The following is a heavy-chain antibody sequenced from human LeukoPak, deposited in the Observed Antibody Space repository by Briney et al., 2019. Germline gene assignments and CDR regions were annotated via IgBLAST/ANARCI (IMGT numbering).Heavy chain of an antibody. J-gene: IGHJ6*02. V-gene: IGHV4-34*01. Sequence: PSETLSLTCAAYGGSFSGYYWSWIRQPPGKGLEWIGEINHSGSTNYNPSLKSRVTISVDTSKNQFSLKLSSVTAADTAVYYCARTRSSGWPYYYYYGMDVWGQGTTVTVSS. CDR1: GGSFSGYY. CDR3: ARTRSSGWPYYYYYGMDV. CDR2: INHSGST. D-gene: IGHD6-19*01.